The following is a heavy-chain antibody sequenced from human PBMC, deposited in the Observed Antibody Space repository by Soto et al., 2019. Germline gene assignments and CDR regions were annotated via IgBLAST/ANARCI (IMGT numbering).Heavy chain of an antibody. D-gene: IGHD2-2*02. CDR2: IYHSGST. V-gene: IGHV4-30-2*01. CDR3: ARAVGYCSSTSCYNMGAGFDP. J-gene: IGHJ5*02. CDR1: GGSISSGGYS. Sequence: QLQLQESGSGLVKPSQTLSLTCAVSGGSISSGGYSWSWIRQPPGKGLEWIGYIYHSGSTYYNPSLKSRVTISVDRSKNQFSLKLSSVTAADTAVYYCARAVGYCSSTSCYNMGAGFDPWGQGTLVTVSS.